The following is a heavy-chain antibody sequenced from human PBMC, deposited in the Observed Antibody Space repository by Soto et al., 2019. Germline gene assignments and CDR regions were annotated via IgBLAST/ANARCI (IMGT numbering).Heavy chain of an antibody. V-gene: IGHV1-69*13. CDR1: GGTFSSYA. D-gene: IGHD3-16*02. J-gene: IGHJ6*02. CDR3: ARVNGYDYVWGSYRPNYHYGMDV. CDR2: IIPIFGTA. Sequence: GASVKVSCKASGGTFSSYAISWVRQAPGQGLEWMGGIIPIFGTANYAQKFQGRVTITADESTSTAYMELSSLRSEDTAVYYCARVNGYDYVWGSYRPNYHYGMDVWGQGTTVTVSS.